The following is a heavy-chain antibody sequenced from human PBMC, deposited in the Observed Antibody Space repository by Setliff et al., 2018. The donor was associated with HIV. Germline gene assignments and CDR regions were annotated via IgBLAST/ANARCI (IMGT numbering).Heavy chain of an antibody. V-gene: IGHV1-2*02. CDR2: VNPNSGDA. CDR1: GYTFIGHY. Sequence: ASVKVSCKASGYTFIGHYLHWVRQAPGQGLEWLGWVNPNSGDAIYAQNFLGRVTMTRDTSINAAYMELRGLRSDDTAVYYCARNFGLSPSGKYYYYYGLDIWGQGTTVTVSS. J-gene: IGHJ6*02. CDR3: ARNFGLSPSGKYYYYYGLDI. D-gene: IGHD3-10*01.